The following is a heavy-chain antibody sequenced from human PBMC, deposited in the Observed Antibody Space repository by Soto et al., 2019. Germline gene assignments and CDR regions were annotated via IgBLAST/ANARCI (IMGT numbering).Heavy chain of an antibody. CDR3: RAYDFWSGFLYV. Sequence: SETLSLTCTVSGGSISSSSYYWGWIREPPGKGLELIGSIYYSGSTYYNPSLKSRVTMSVDTSKNHFSLKLSSVTAADTAVYYCRAYDFWSGFLYVWGQGTTVTVSS. V-gene: IGHV4-39*01. CDR2: IYYSGST. J-gene: IGHJ6*02. D-gene: IGHD3-3*01. CDR1: GGSISSSSYY.